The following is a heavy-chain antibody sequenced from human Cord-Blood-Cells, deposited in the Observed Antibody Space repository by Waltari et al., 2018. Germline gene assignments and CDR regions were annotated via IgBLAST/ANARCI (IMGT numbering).Heavy chain of an antibody. CDR1: GCTFTSYG. V-gene: IGHV1-18*01. Sequence: QVQLVQSGAEVKKPGASAKVSCKASGCTFTSYGISWVRQAPGQGLEWMGWISAHNGNTNYAQKLQGKVTMTTDTSTSKAYMELRSLDTDDTAVNFCARSYGRDVWGQGTTVTVSS. CDR2: ISAHNGNT. CDR3: ARSYGRDV. J-gene: IGHJ6*02.